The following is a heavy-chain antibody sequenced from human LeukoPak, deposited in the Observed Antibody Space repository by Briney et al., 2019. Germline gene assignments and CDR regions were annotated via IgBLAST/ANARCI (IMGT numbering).Heavy chain of an antibody. Sequence: GGSLRLSCAASGFTFSSYWMHWVRQAPGKGLVWVSRINSDGSSTSYADSVKGRFTISRDNAKNTLYLQMNSLRAEDTAVYYSARDYGDYEGYFDYWGQGTLVTVSS. D-gene: IGHD4-17*01. V-gene: IGHV3-74*01. CDR1: GFTFSSYW. CDR2: INSDGSST. J-gene: IGHJ4*02. CDR3: ARDYGDYEGYFDY.